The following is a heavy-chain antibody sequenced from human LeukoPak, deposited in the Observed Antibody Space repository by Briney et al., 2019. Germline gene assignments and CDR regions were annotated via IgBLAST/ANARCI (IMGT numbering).Heavy chain of an antibody. CDR3: AKDLGRGLGGSGPELIAYCGGDCYTDYDY. J-gene: IGHJ4*02. V-gene: IGHV3-23*01. D-gene: IGHD2-21*02. CDR2: ISGSGGST. CDR1: GFTFSSYA. Sequence: GGSLRLSCAASGFTFSSYAMSWVRQAPGKGLEWVSAISGSGGSTYYADSVKGRFTISRDNSKNTLYLQMNSLRAEDTAVYYCAKDLGRGLGGSGPELIAYCGGDCYTDYDYWGQGTLVTVSS.